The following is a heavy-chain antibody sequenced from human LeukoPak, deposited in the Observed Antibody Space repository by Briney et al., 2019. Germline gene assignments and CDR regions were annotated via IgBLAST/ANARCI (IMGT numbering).Heavy chain of an antibody. CDR1: GGSINNYY. D-gene: IGHD2-15*01. J-gene: IGHJ3*02. Sequence: SETLSLSCTVSGGSINNYYWSWIRQPAGKGLEWIGRIYTRGSANYNPSLKSRVTMSVDTSKNQFSLKLSSVTAADTAVYYCARGRYCSADICSGGDAFDIWGQGTMVSVSS. CDR2: IYTRGSA. CDR3: ARGRYCSADICSGGDAFDI. V-gene: IGHV4-4*07.